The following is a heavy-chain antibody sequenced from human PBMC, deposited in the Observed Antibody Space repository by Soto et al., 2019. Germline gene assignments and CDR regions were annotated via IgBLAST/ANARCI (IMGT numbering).Heavy chain of an antibody. CDR3: TSGYSYGSFDY. CDR2: INHSGST. V-gene: IGHV4-34*01. J-gene: IGHJ4*02. Sequence: SETLSLTCAVYGGSFSDFYWTWIRQPPGKGLEWIGEINHSGSTNYNPSLKSRVAISVDTSKNQFSLNLTSVTAADTAVYFCTSGYSYGSFDYWGQGTLVTVSS. CDR1: GGSFSDFY. D-gene: IGHD5-18*01.